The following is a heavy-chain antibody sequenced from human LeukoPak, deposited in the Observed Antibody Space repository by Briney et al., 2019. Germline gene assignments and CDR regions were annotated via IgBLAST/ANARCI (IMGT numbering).Heavy chain of an antibody. J-gene: IGHJ4*02. Sequence: PGGSLRLSCAASGFTFSSYTMNWVRQAPGEGLEWVSSITGSSTYIYYADSVKGRFTISRDNAKNSLYLQMNSLRAEDTAVFYCARESSLDYWGQGTLVTVSS. CDR2: ITGSSTYI. CDR1: GFTFSSYT. D-gene: IGHD6-19*01. V-gene: IGHV3-21*01. CDR3: ARESSLDY.